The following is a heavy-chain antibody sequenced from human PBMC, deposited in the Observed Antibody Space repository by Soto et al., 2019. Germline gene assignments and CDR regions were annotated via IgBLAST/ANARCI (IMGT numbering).Heavy chain of an antibody. CDR3: ARSRHYDFWGNGYFDL. CDR1: GFTFSSYS. V-gene: IGHV3-48*02. CDR2: ISSSSSTI. J-gene: IGHJ2*01. Sequence: EVQLVESGGGLVQPGGSLRLSCAASGFTFSSYSMNWVRQAPGKGLEWVSYISSSSSTIYYADSVKGRFTISRDNAKNPLDLQMNGLGDEDTAGYYCARSRHYDFWGNGYFDLWGRGTLVTVSS. D-gene: IGHD3-3*01.